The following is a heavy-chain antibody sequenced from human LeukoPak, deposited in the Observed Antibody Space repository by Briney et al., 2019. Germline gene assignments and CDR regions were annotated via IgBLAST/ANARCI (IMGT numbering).Heavy chain of an antibody. D-gene: IGHD3-22*01. CDR3: VRQYSYDSSGYYPWGY. CDR1: GFTFSSYW. CDR2: INSDGSST. Sequence: PGGSLRLSCAASGFTFSSYWMHWVRQAPGKGLVWVSRINSDGSSTTYADSVKGRFTISRDNAKNTLYLQMNSLRAEDTAMYYCVRQYSYDSSGYYPWGYWGQGTLVTVSS. J-gene: IGHJ4*02. V-gene: IGHV3-74*01.